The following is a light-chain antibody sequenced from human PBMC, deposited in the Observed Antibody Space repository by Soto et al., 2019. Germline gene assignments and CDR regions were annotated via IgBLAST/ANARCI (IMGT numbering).Light chain of an antibody. CDR1: QDIGSS. Sequence: DIQTTQSPSTLPACVGDRVAITCRASQDIGSSLAWYQQKPGKAPKLLIYKESTLESGVPSRFSGSGSGTEFTLNISSLQPDDFATYYCQQYSSYSWTFGQGTKVEIK. CDR3: QQYSSYSWT. J-gene: IGKJ1*01. CDR2: KES. V-gene: IGKV1-5*03.